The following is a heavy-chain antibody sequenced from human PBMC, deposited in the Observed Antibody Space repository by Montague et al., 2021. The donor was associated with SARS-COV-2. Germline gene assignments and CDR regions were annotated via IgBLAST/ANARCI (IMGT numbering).Heavy chain of an antibody. CDR2: ISYNGSNK. CDR3: AREDGYNSPFDY. Sequence: SLRLSCAASGFTFSSYAMHWVRQAPGKGLEWVAVISYNGSNKSYADSVKGRFTISRDNSKNTLYLQMNSLRAEDTAVYYCAREDGYNSPFDYWGQGTLVTVSS. V-gene: IGHV3-30*04. CDR1: GFTFSSYA. J-gene: IGHJ4*02. D-gene: IGHD5-24*01.